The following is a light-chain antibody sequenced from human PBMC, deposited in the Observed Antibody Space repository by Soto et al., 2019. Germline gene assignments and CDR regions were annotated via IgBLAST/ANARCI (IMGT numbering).Light chain of an antibody. Sequence: QSVLTQPPSASGTPGQRVTISCSGSSSNIGSNYVYWYQQLPGTAPKLLIYDNYWRPSGIPDRFSASKSGTSATLGITGLQTGDEADYYCATWDSSLSAVVVGGGTKLTVL. V-gene: IGLV1-51*01. CDR2: DNY. CDR1: SSNIGSNY. J-gene: IGLJ2*01. CDR3: ATWDSSLSAVV.